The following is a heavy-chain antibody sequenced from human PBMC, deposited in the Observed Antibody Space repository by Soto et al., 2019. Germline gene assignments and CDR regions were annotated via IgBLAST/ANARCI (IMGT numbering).Heavy chain of an antibody. CDR3: VREAAAGGRYFDY. D-gene: IGHD6-13*01. CDR1: GFTFSSYW. Sequence: EVQLVESGGGLVQPGGSLRLSCAASGFTFSSYWMHWVRQAPGKGLVWISRINSDGSATNYADSVKGRFTISRDNSKNTLYLQMNSLRAEDTAVYYCVREAAAGGRYFDYWGQGTLVTVSS. V-gene: IGHV3-74*01. CDR2: INSDGSAT. J-gene: IGHJ4*02.